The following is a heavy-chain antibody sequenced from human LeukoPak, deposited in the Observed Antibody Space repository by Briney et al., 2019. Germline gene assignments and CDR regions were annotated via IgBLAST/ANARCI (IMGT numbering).Heavy chain of an antibody. CDR1: GESFSSYS. V-gene: IGHV4-34*01. CDR2: IIEKGNA. Sequence: SETLSLTCALYGESFSSYSWSWPWIRQTPEKGLEWIGEIIEKGNANYNPSLKSRVTIDLDTSKNQFSLKLTSMTAADTAMYYCARGYYPPRWYFDLWGRGTLVTVSS. J-gene: IGHJ2*01. CDR3: ARGYYPPRWYFDL. D-gene: IGHD3-10*01.